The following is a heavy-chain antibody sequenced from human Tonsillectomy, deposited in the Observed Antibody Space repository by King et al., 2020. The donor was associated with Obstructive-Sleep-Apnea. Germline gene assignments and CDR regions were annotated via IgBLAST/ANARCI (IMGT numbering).Heavy chain of an antibody. V-gene: IGHV4-59*01. Sequence: HVQLQESGPGLVKPSETLSLTCTVSGGSISSNYWSWIRQPPGKGLEWIGNIHHSGTTNYNPSLKSRVTISVDTSKNQFCLKLTSVTAADTAVYYCAREGRLEEQWLVLGAAFDIWGQGTMVTVSS. CDR2: IHHSGTT. CDR3: AREGRLEEQWLVLGAAFDI. CDR1: GGSISSNY. J-gene: IGHJ3*02. D-gene: IGHD6-19*01.